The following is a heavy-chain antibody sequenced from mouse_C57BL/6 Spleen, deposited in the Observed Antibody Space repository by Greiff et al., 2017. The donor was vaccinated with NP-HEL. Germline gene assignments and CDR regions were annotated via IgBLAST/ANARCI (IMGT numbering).Heavy chain of an antibody. CDR1: GYSITSGYY. D-gene: IGHD2-1*01. V-gene: IGHV3-6*01. J-gene: IGHJ3*01. Sequence: EVQLQQSGPGLVKPSQSLSLTCSVTGYSITSGYYWNWIRQFPGNNLEWMGYISYDGSNNYNPSLKNRISITRDTSKNQCFLKLNSVTTEDTATYYCARTYGNYFAYWGQGTLVTVSA. CDR3: ARTYGNYFAY. CDR2: ISYDGSN.